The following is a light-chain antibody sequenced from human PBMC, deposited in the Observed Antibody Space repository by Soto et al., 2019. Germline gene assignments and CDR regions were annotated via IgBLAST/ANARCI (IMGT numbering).Light chain of an antibody. V-gene: IGKV3-15*01. CDR2: GAS. J-gene: IGKJ4*01. CDR1: QSVSNN. Sequence: EIVMTQSPATLSVSLGERATLSCRASQSVSNNLVWYQQKPGQAPRLLIYGASTRATGIPGRFSGSGSGTEFTLTISSLQSEDCAVYYCQQYNNWPLTFGGGTKVEIK. CDR3: QQYNNWPLT.